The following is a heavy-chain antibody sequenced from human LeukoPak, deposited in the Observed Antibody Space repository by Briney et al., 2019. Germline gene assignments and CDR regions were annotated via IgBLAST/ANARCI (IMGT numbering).Heavy chain of an antibody. CDR2: INPKSGVT. V-gene: IGHV1-2*02. Sequence: ASVKVSCKASGYTFTDYYIHWVRQAPGQGLEWMGWINPKSGVTNYAQKFQGRVAMTRDTSISTAYMEMTRLRSDDTAVYYCARDLRTPTTVTTWWEGAFDIWGQGTMVTVSS. CDR1: GYTFTDYY. CDR3: ARDLRTPTTVTTWWEGAFDI. J-gene: IGHJ3*02. D-gene: IGHD4-11*01.